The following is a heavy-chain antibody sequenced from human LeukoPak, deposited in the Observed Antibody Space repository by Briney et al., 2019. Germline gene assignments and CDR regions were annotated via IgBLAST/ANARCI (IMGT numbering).Heavy chain of an antibody. V-gene: IGHV4-4*07. J-gene: IGHJ3*02. CDR3: ARVDYDFWSGYYTFGAFDI. D-gene: IGHD3-3*01. CDR2: IYTSGST. Sequence: SETLSLTCTVSGGSISSYYWSWIRQPAGKGLEWIGRIYTSGSTNYNPSLKSRVTMSVDTSKNQFSLKLSSVTAADTAVYYCARVDYDFWSGYYTFGAFDIWGQGTMVTVSS. CDR1: GGSISSYY.